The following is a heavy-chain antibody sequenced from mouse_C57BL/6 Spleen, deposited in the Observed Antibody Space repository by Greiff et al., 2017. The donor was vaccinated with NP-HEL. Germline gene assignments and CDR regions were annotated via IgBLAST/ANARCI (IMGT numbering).Heavy chain of an antibody. Sequence: QVQLKQPGAELVKPGASVKLSCKASGYTFTSYWMQWVKQRPGQGLEWIGEIDPSDSYTNYNQKFKGKATLTVDTSSSTAYMQLSSLTSEDSAVYYCARKGGTWFADWGQGTLVTVSA. CDR1: GYTFTSYW. CDR3: ARKGGTWFAD. CDR2: IDPSDSYT. J-gene: IGHJ3*01. V-gene: IGHV1-50*01.